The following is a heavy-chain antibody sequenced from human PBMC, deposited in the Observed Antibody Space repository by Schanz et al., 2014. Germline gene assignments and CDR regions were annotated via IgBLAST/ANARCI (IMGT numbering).Heavy chain of an antibody. CDR1: GITFSSHS. J-gene: IGHJ4*02. V-gene: IGHV3-48*01. CDR2: ITYNGGTI. Sequence: EVHLVESGGGLVQPGGSLRLSCAASGITFSSHSFNWVRQAPGKGLEWISYITYNGGTIYYADSVKGRFTISRDNAKNSLYLQMDSLRAEDTAVYYCARDLPRTFHFDYWGQGTLVTVSS. CDR3: ARDLPRTFHFDY.